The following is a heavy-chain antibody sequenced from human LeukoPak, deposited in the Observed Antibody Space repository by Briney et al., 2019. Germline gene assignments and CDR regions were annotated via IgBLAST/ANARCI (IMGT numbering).Heavy chain of an antibody. J-gene: IGHJ6*04. CDR2: ISYDGSNK. Sequence: PGGSLRLSCAASGLTFSDYWMNWVRQAPGKGLEWVAVISYDGSNKYYADSVKGRFTISRDNSKNTLYLQMNSLRAEDTAVYYCAREGCSGGSCYGMDVWGKGTTVTVSS. D-gene: IGHD2-15*01. CDR3: AREGCSGGSCYGMDV. CDR1: GLTFSDYW. V-gene: IGHV3-30*03.